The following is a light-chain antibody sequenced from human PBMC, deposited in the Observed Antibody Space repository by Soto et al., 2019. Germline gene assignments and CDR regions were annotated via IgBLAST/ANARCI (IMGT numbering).Light chain of an antibody. Sequence: EIVWTPSTATLSLSHGERATLSCRASQSINRHLAWYRQKPGQAPRLLIYDASNRATGIPARFSGSGSGTDFTLTISSLEPEDFGVYYCQQRSNGPPVTFGGGTKVDIK. CDR3: QQRSNGPPVT. V-gene: IGKV3-11*01. CDR2: DAS. J-gene: IGKJ4*01. CDR1: QSINRH.